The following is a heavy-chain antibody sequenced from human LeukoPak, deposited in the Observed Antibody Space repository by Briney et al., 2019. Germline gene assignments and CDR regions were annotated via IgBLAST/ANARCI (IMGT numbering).Heavy chain of an antibody. D-gene: IGHD4-23*01. V-gene: IGHV3-7*01. J-gene: IGHJ4*02. CDR3: ARNLNYPDGGSTFDFDY. CDR2: IKQDGNQY. CDR1: GVIFSSYW. Sequence: PGGSLRLSCAASGVIFSSYWMAWVHQAPGKGLEWVANIKQDGNQYNYMDTVKGRFTISRDNARKSLYLHMDSLRAEDTAIYFCARNLNYPDGGSTFDFDYWGQGTLVTVSS.